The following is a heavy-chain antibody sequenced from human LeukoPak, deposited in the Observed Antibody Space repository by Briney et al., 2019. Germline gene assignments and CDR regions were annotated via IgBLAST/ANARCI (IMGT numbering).Heavy chain of an antibody. CDR1: GFSLSGYW. Sequence: GGSLRLSCAAYGFSLSGYWMSWVRPAAGRGLEWVARLHADGNEKYFVHSVKGRCTVSRDNAKNSLYLQMNSLRVEDTAVYYCARGGYSFDYLGQGTLVTVSS. J-gene: IGHJ4*02. V-gene: IGHV3-7*01. CDR2: LHADGNEK. D-gene: IGHD5-12*01. CDR3: ARGGYSFDY.